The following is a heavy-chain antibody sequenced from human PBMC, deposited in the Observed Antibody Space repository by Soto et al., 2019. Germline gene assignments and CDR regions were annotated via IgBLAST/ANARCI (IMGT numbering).Heavy chain of an antibody. CDR3: AKDSAAYYDFWSGYYYFDY. CDR2: ISYDGSNK. CDR1: GFTFSSYG. V-gene: IGHV3-30*18. J-gene: IGHJ4*02. D-gene: IGHD3-3*01. Sequence: QVQLVESGGGVVQPGRSLRLSCAASGFTFSSYGMHWVRQAPGKGLEWVAVISYDGSNKYYAGSVKGRFTISRDNSKNTLYLQMNSLRAEDTAVYYCAKDSAAYYDFWSGYYYFDYWGQGTLVTVSS.